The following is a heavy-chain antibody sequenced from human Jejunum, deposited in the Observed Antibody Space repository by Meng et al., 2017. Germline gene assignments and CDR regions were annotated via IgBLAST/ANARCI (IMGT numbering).Heavy chain of an antibody. CDR2: IESDGNKR. J-gene: IGHJ3*02. Sequence: GESLKISCAASGFPFSRYTMHWVRQAPGKGLVWVSRIESDGNKRTYADSAKGRFIISRDNARNMLNLQMSRLSAEDAGLYYCARSTEGAFDIWGQGTVVTVSS. V-gene: IGHV3-74*03. D-gene: IGHD2-8*02. CDR1: GFPFSRYT. CDR3: ARSTEGAFDI.